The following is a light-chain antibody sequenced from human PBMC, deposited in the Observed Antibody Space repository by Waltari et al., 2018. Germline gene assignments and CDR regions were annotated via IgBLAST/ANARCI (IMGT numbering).Light chain of an antibody. CDR3: QQANTFPWT. V-gene: IGKV1-12*01. Sequence: DIQMTQSPSSVSASVGDRVPITCRASQGLSRWLACYQQKPGKAPKLLIYGASGLQSGVPSRFSGSGSGTDFTLTISSLQPEDSAIYYCQQANTFPWTFGQGTKVEIK. CDR1: QGLSRW. CDR2: GAS. J-gene: IGKJ1*01.